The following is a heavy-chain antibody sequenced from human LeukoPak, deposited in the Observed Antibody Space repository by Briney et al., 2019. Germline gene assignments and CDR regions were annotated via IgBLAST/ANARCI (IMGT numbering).Heavy chain of an antibody. D-gene: IGHD1-7*01. Sequence: PSETLSLTCTVSGVSISTYYWSWIRQLPGKGLEWIGCIYCSGNTNNSPSLKSRVTISVDTSKNQFSLSLTSVTAADTAVYYCVRHRTGATADYWGQGTLVTVSS. CDR3: VRHRTGATADY. J-gene: IGHJ4*02. V-gene: IGHV4-59*08. CDR1: GVSISTYY. CDR2: IYCSGNT.